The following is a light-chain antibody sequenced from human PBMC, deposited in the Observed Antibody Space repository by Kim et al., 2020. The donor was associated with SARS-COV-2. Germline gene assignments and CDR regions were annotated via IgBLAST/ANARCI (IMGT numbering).Light chain of an antibody. J-gene: IGLJ2*01. V-gene: IGLV3-21*04. CDR3: QVWDSSSDHPV. CDR1: NIGSKS. Sequence: AQGKTARITCGGNNIGSKSVHWYQQKPGQATVLVIYYDSDRPSGIPERFSGSNSGNTATLTISRVEAGDEADYYCQVWDSSSDHPVFGGGTQLTVL. CDR2: YDS.